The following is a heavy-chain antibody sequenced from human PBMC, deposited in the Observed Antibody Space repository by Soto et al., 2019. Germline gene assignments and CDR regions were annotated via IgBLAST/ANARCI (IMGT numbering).Heavy chain of an antibody. CDR2: ISSSGDII. J-gene: IGHJ4*02. V-gene: IGHV3-11*01. CDR1: GFTFSDHY. Sequence: PGGSLRLSCAASGFTFSDHYMSWIRQAPGKGLEWVSYISSSGDIIYYADSVKGRFTISRDNAKNSLYLQVNSLRAEDTAVYYCARDLGYYDSSGYFDYWGQGTLVTVSS. D-gene: IGHD3-22*01. CDR3: ARDLGYYDSSGYFDY.